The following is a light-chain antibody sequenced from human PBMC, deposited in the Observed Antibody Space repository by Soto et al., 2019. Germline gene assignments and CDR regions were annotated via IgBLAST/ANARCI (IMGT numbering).Light chain of an antibody. J-gene: IGKJ3*01. CDR3: QHRSNWPS. CDR2: DAS. V-gene: IGKV3-11*01. Sequence: EIVLTQSPATLSLSPGERATLSCRASQSVSSYLAWYQQKPGQAPRLLIYDASNRATGIPARFSGSGSRTDFPLTISSLEPEDFAVYYCQHRSNWPSFGPGTKVDI. CDR1: QSVSSY.